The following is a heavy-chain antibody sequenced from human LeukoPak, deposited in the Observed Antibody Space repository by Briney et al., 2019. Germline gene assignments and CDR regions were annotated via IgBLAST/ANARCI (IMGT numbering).Heavy chain of an antibody. CDR3: ARPRIAAAGTDNYYYYMDV. J-gene: IGHJ6*03. V-gene: IGHV1-69*13. D-gene: IGHD6-13*01. CDR2: IIPIFGTA. Sequence: SVKVSCKASGGTFSGYAIRWVRQAPGQGLEWMGGIIPIFGTANYAQKFQGRVTITADETTSTAYMELSSLRSEDTAVYYCARPRIAAAGTDNYYYYMDVWGKGTTVTVSS. CDR1: GGTFSGYA.